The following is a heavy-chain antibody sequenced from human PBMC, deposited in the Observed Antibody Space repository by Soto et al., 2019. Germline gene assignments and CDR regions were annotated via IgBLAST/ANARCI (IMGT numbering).Heavy chain of an antibody. CDR1: GFTFTSSA. D-gene: IGHD2-21*02. CDR3: AAMDSSVVVTAGNDAFDI. V-gene: IGHV1-58*01. CDR2: IVVGSGNT. Sequence: SVKVSCKASGFTFTSSALQWVRQARGQRLEWIGWIVVGSGNTNYAQKFQERVTITRDMSTSTAYMELSSLRSEDTAVYYCAAMDSSVVVTAGNDAFDIWGQGTMVTVSS. J-gene: IGHJ3*02.